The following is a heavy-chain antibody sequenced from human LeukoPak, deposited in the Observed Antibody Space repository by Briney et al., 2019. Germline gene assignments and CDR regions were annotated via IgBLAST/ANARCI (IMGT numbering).Heavy chain of an antibody. J-gene: IGHJ4*02. V-gene: IGHV4-31*03. D-gene: IGHD3-10*01. CDR2: IYYSGST. CDR1: GGSISSGGYY. CDR3: ARSSYGAGSKPYWVDC. Sequence: PSETLSLTCTVSGGSISSGGYYWSWIRQHPGKGLEWIAYIYYSGSTYYNPSLKSRVTISVDTSKKQFSLKLSSVTAADTAVYYCARSSYGAGSKPYWVDCWGQGTLVTVSS.